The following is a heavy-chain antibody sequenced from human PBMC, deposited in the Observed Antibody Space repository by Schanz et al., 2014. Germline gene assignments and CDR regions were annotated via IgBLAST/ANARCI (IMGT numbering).Heavy chain of an antibody. CDR1: TFTFDHYA. D-gene: IGHD2-21*02. CDR3: AKDLGVDCGDGCFNWYFDL. J-gene: IGHJ2*01. CDR2: VSSRSDEI. V-gene: IGHV3-23*05. Sequence: EVQLLESGGGLVQPGGSLRLSCSASTFTFDHYAMTWVRQAPGKGLEWVAAVSSRSDEIKYADSVRGRFTISRDNSRSTRYLQKNNMRAEDTAVYVCAKDLGVDCGDGCFNWYFDLWGRGTLVTVSS.